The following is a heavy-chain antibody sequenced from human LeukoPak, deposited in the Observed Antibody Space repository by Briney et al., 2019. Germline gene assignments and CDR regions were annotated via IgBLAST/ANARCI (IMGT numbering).Heavy chain of an antibody. D-gene: IGHD2-2*01. CDR3: ARLGRVYQLLEDDAFDI. V-gene: IGHV1-2*02. CDR2: INPNSGGT. J-gene: IGHJ3*02. CDR1: GYTFTGYY. Sequence: GASVKVSCKASGYTFTGYYIHWVRQAPGQGLEWMGWINPNSGGTNYEQKFQGRVTMTRDTSISTAYMELSRLRSDDTAVYYCARLGRVYQLLEDDAFDIWGQGTMVTVSS.